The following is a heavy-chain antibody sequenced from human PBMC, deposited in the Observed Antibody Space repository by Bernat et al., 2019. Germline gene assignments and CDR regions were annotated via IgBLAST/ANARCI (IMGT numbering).Heavy chain of an antibody. CDR1: GGSFSGYY. CDR3: ARGWHYYYMDV. J-gene: IGHJ6*03. V-gene: IGHV4-34*01. CDR2: INHSGST. Sequence: QVQLQQWGAGLLKPSETLSITCAVYGGSFSGYYWSWIRQPPGKGLEWIGEINHSGSTNYNPSLKSRVTISVDTSKNQFSLKLSSVTAADTAVYYCARGWHYYYMDVWGKGTTVTVSS.